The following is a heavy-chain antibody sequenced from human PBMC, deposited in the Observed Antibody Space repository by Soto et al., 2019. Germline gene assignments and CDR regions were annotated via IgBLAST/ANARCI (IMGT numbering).Heavy chain of an antibody. J-gene: IGHJ4*02. CDR3: AKEAGYCSTWSPHYYFDY. D-gene: IGHD2-2*01. CDR1: GFTFSSYA. V-gene: IGHV3-23*01. CDR2: ISGSGGST. Sequence: HPGGSLRLSCAASGFTFSSYAMSWVRQAPGKGLEWASGISGSGGSTYYADSVKGRFTISRDNSKNTLYLQMNSLRAEDTAIYYCAKEAGYCSTWSPHYYFDYWGQGTLVTVSS.